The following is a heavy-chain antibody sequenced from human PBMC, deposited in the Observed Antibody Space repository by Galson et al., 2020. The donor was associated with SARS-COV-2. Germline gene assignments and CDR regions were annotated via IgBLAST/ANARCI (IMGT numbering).Heavy chain of an antibody. V-gene: IGHV4-59*08. CDR3: ARFWGGFDI. CDR1: GGSISPYY. J-gene: IGHJ3*02. Sequence: ASETLSLTCTVSGGSISPYYWSWIRQRPGQGPEWIGYSYYSGSSNYNPPLKSRLTLSMDRSKNQFSLKLSSVTAADTAVYYCARFWGGFDIWGQGTMVTVSS. D-gene: IGHD3-16*01. CDR2: SYYSGSS.